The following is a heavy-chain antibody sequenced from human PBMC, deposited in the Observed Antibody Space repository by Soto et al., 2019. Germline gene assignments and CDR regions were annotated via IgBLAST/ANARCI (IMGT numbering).Heavy chain of an antibody. Sequence: EVQLVESGGGLVQPGGSLRLSCAASGFTFSSYEMNWVRQAPGKGLEWVSYISSSGSTIYYADSVKGRFTISRDNAKNSLYLQMNSLRAEDTAVYYCASNKRADDYGDFDYWGQGTLVTVSS. D-gene: IGHD4-17*01. V-gene: IGHV3-48*03. J-gene: IGHJ4*02. CDR3: ASNKRADDYGDFDY. CDR1: GFTFSSYE. CDR2: ISSSGSTI.